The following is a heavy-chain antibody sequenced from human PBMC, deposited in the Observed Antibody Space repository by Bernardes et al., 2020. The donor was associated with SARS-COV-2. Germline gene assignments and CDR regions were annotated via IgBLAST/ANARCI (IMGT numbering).Heavy chain of an antibody. Sequence: GGSLRLSCAASAFIFNKYGLNWVRQAPGKGLEWVSSISGRGAYTYYADSVKGRFTISRDNSKYTMYLQMNSLRAEDAAIYYCANRQDDAFDIWGQGTMVTVSS. CDR1: AFIFNKYG. J-gene: IGHJ3*02. CDR3: ANRQDDAFDI. CDR2: ISGRGAYT. V-gene: IGHV3-23*01.